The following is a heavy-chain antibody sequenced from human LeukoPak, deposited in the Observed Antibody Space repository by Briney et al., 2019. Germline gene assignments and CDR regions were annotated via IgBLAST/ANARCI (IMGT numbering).Heavy chain of an antibody. Sequence: SETLSLTCTVSGGAISTYYWSWIRQPPGKGLEWIGYIYYSGSTNYNPSLKSRVTISVDTSKNQFSLKLSSVTAADTAVYYCARGGDYFDYWGQGTLVTVSS. J-gene: IGHJ4*02. CDR1: GGAISTYY. V-gene: IGHV4-59*01. CDR3: ARGGDYFDY. CDR2: IYYSGST.